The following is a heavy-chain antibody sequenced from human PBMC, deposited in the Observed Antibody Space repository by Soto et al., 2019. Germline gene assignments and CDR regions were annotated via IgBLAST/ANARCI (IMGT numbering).Heavy chain of an antibody. Sequence: QVQLQESGPGLVKPSQTLSLTCTVSGDSISRGGYYWNWIRQHPRKGLEWIGYIYHSGSTNYNPSLKSRFTISGDTFKNQLSLELSSVTAAETAIYYCARDGAGAYGLGWFDPWGQGILVTVSS. CDR1: GDSISRGGYY. D-gene: IGHD2-21*01. J-gene: IGHJ5*02. V-gene: IGHV4-31*03. CDR3: ARDGAGAYGLGWFDP. CDR2: IYHSGST.